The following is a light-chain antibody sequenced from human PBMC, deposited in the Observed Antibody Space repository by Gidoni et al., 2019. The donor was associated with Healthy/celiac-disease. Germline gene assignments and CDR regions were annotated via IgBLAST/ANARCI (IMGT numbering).Light chain of an antibody. J-gene: IGLJ1*01. CDR1: SSNLGAGYD. CDR3: QSYDSSLSGYV. CDR2: GNS. V-gene: IGLV1-40*01. Sequence: QSVLTQPPSVSGAPGQRVTISCTGSSSNLGAGYDVPWYQQLPGTAPKIFIYGNSNRPSGVPDRFSGSKSGTSASLAISGLQAEDEADYYCQSYDSSLSGYVFGTGTKVTVL.